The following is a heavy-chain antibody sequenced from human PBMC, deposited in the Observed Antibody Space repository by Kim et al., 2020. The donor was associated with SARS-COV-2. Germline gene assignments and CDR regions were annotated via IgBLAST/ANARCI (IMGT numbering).Heavy chain of an antibody. D-gene: IGHD5-18*01. V-gene: IGHV3-74*01. CDR1: GFTFSSYW. J-gene: IGHJ4*02. CDR3: ARERVQLWPFLGGDSGIVDY. Sequence: GGSLRLSCAASGFTFSSYWMHWVRQAPGKGLVWVSRINSDGSSTSYADSVKGRFTISRDNAKNTLYLQMNSLRAEDTAVYYCARERVQLWPFLGGDSGIVDYWGQGTLVTVSS. CDR2: INSDGSST.